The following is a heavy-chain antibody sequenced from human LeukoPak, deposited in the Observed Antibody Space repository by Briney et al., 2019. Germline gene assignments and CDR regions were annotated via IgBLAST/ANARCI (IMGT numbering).Heavy chain of an antibody. Sequence: GGSLRLSCAASGFTFSSYGMRWVRQPPGKGLEWVSSIFPSGGEIHYADSVRGRFTISRDNSKSTLSLQMNSLRAEDTAIYYCATYRQVLLPFESWGQGTLVTVSS. V-gene: IGHV3-23*01. CDR2: IFPSGGEI. CDR1: GFTFSSYG. J-gene: IGHJ4*02. D-gene: IGHD2-8*02. CDR3: ATYRQVLLPFES.